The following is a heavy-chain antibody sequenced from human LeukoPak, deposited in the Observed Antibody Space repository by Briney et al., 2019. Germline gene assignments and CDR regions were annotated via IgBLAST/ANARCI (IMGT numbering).Heavy chain of an antibody. CDR3: RAATKYRDYYYDY. CDR1: GFTVSSNY. Sequence: PGGSLRLSCAASGFTVSSNYMSWVRQAPGKGLEWVSVIYSGGSTYYADSVKGRFTISRHNSKDTLYLQMSSLAIEDTAVYYCRAATKYRDYYYDYWGQGTLVTVSS. V-gene: IGHV3-53*04. J-gene: IGHJ4*02. CDR2: IYSGGST. D-gene: IGHD2-21*02.